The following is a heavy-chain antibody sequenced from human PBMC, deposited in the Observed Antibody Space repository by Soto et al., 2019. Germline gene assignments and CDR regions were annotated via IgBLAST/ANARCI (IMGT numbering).Heavy chain of an antibody. CDR2: TIPIFRTA. Sequence: QVQLVQSGAEVKKPGSSVKVSCKASGGTFNSYAISWVRQAPGQGLEWMGGTIPIFRTADYAQKFQGRVTITADESTSTAYMELSSLRSEDTAVYCCASQQLGPSYYYGMDVWGQGTTVTVSS. D-gene: IGHD6-6*01. V-gene: IGHV1-69*12. CDR3: ASQQLGPSYYYGMDV. J-gene: IGHJ6*02. CDR1: GGTFNSYA.